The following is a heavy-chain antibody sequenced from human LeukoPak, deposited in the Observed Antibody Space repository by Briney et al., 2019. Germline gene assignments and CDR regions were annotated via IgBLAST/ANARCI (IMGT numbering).Heavy chain of an antibody. J-gene: IGHJ6*02. CDR3: ARGARYYYYGMDA. CDR2: IKQDGSEK. V-gene: IGHV3-7*01. D-gene: IGHD6-6*01. Sequence: GGSLRLSCAASGFTFSNYWMNWVRQAPGKGLEWVANIKQDGSEKYYVDSVKGRFTISRDNAKNSLYLQMNSLRAEDTAVYYCARGARYYYYGMDAWGQGTTVTVSS. CDR1: GFTFSNYW.